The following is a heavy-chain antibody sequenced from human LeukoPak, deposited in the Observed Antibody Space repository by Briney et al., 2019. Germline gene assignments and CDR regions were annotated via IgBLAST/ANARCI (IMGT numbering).Heavy chain of an antibody. Sequence: GGSLRLSCAASGFTFSSYSMNWVRQAPGKGLEWVSSISSSSIYIYYADSLKGRFTISRDNAKNSLYLQMNSLRAEDTAVYYCARAPTYGSGSSFDYWGQGTLVTVSS. J-gene: IGHJ4*02. V-gene: IGHV3-21*04. CDR2: ISSSSIYI. D-gene: IGHD3-10*01. CDR3: ARAPTYGSGSSFDY. CDR1: GFTFSSYS.